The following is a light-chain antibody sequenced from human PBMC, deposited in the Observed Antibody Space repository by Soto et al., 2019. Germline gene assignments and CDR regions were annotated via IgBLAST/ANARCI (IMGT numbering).Light chain of an antibody. Sequence: QSVLTQPPSASGTPGQRVTISCSGSSSNSGSNYVYWYQQLPGTAPKLLIFGNNQRPSGVPDRFSGSKSGTSASLAISGLRSEDEADYYCAAWDDSLSGYVFGTGTKVTVL. J-gene: IGLJ1*01. CDR1: SSNSGSNY. CDR3: AAWDDSLSGYV. V-gene: IGLV1-47*02. CDR2: GNN.